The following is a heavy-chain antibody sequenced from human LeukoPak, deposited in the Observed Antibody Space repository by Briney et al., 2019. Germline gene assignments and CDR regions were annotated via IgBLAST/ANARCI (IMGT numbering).Heavy chain of an antibody. J-gene: IGHJ4*02. V-gene: IGHV3-30*18. CDR3: AKDKGRDGYNTHFDY. Sequence: GRSLRLSCAASGFTFSSYGMHWVRQAPGKGLEWVAVISYDGSNKYYADSVKGRFTISRDNSKNTLYLQMNSLRAEDTAVYYCAKDKGRDGYNTHFDYWGQGTLVTVSS. CDR1: GFTFSSYG. CDR2: ISYDGSNK. D-gene: IGHD5-24*01.